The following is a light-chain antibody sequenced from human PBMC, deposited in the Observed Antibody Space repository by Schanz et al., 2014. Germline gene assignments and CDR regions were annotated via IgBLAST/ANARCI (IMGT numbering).Light chain of an antibody. Sequence: QSALTQPASVSGSPGQSITISCTGTSSDVIHYTYVSWYQHLPGKAPKLIIYDVTNRPSGVSNRFSGSKSGNAASLTISGLQAEDEADYYCCSYAGSNTVVFGGGTKLTVL. CDR3: CSYAGSNTVV. J-gene: IGLJ3*02. CDR2: DVT. CDR1: SSDVIHYTY. V-gene: IGLV2-14*03.